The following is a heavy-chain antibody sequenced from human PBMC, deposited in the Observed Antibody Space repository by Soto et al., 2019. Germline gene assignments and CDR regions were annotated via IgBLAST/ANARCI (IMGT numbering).Heavy chain of an antibody. J-gene: IGHJ4*02. CDR1: GFTFSSYA. Sequence: QVQLVESGGGVVQPGRSLRLSCAASGFTFSSYAMHWVRQAPGKGLEWVAVISYDGSNKYYADSVKGRFTISRDNSKNTLYLQMNSLRAEDTAVYYCARDGSGRWLQFFCDYWGQGTLVTVSS. CDR3: ARDGSGRWLQFFCDY. V-gene: IGHV3-30-3*01. CDR2: ISYDGSNK. D-gene: IGHD3-10*01.